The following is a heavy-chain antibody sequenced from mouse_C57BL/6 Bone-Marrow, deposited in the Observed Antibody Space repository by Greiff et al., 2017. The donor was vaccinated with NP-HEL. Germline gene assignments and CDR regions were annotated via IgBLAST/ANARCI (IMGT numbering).Heavy chain of an antibody. CDR3: AKNWGTVVATGDMDY. V-gene: IGHV2-5*01. CDR1: GFSLTSYG. Sequence: VKVVESGPGLVQPSQSLSITCTVSGFSLTSYGVHWVRQSPGKGLEWLGVIWRGGSTDYNAAFMSRLSITKDNSKSQVFFKMNSLQADDTAIYYCAKNWGTVVATGDMDYWGQGTSVTVSS. J-gene: IGHJ4*01. CDR2: IWRGGST. D-gene: IGHD1-1*01.